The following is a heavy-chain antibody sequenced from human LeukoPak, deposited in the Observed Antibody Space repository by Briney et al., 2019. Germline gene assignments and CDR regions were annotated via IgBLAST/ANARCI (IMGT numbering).Heavy chain of an antibody. CDR1: GGSISSSN. D-gene: IGHD3-10*01. V-gene: IGHV3-23*01. J-gene: IGHJ3*02. CDR2: ISGSGGST. Sequence: ETLSLTCAVSGGSISSSNWWSWVRQAPGKGLEWVSAISGSGGSTYYADSVKGRFTISRDNSKNTLYLQMNSLRAEDTAVYYCAKDDLGYYGSGSPGAFDIWGQGTMVTVSS. CDR3: AKDDLGYYGSGSPGAFDI.